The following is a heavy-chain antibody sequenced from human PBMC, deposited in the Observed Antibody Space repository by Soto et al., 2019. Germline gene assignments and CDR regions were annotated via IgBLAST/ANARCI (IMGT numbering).Heavy chain of an antibody. J-gene: IGHJ4*02. Sequence: GGSLRLSCAASGFTFSNFGIHWVRQAPGKGLEWVAMISYDGSDKYYADSVKGRFTISRDNSKSTLFLQMNSLRAEDTAVYYCAKDGEPYYDTSGYYNYWGQGTLVTVSS. D-gene: IGHD3-22*01. CDR1: GFTFSNFG. CDR3: AKDGEPYYDTSGYYNY. CDR2: ISYDGSDK. V-gene: IGHV3-30*18.